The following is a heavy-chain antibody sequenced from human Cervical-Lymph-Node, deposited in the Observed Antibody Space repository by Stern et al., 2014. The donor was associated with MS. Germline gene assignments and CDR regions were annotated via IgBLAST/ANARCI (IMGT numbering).Heavy chain of an antibody. Sequence: EVQLVESGGALVKPGGSLRLSCAGSGFTFSNAWMNWVRQAPGRGLEWVGRIKSRSYGETLDYFPPVKGRFTISRDDSKNTVFLQMDSLKSEDSAVYYCTTESGTDGLDVWGQGTTVTVSS. CDR2: IKSRSYGETL. J-gene: IGHJ6*02. V-gene: IGHV3-15*02. D-gene: IGHD3-10*01. CDR1: GFTFSNAW. CDR3: TTESGTDGLDV.